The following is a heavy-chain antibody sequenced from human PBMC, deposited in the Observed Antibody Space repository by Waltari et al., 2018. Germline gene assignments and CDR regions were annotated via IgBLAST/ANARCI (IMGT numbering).Heavy chain of an antibody. Sequence: EVQLVESGGGLVEPGGSLRLSCVASGFSFGRMSWVRQAPGKGLEWVADIKEDGSKEYYLGSVKGRFTISRDNAKNSVYLQMNSLRPEDTAVYYCARDWEGERPNFDYWGQGTLVTVSS. V-gene: IGHV3-7*04. D-gene: IGHD1-26*01. CDR2: IKEDGSKE. J-gene: IGHJ4*02. CDR3: ARDWEGERPNFDY. CDR1: GFSFGR.